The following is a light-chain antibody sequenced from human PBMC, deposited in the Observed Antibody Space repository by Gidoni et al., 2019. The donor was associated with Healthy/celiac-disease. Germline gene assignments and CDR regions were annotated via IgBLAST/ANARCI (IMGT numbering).Light chain of an antibody. CDR2: GNS. V-gene: IGLV1-40*01. J-gene: IGLJ2*01. Sequence: SVLTQPPSVSVAPGQRVTISCNGSSSNIGAGYDVHWYQQLPGTAPKLLIYGNSNRLSGVPDLFSGSKSGTSASLAITGLQAEDEADYYCQSYDSSLKVVFGGGTKLTVL. CDR3: QSYDSSLKVV. CDR1: SSNIGAGYD.